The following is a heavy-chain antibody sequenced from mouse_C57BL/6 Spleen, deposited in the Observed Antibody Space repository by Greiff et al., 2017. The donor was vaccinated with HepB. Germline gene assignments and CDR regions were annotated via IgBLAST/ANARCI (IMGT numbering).Heavy chain of an antibody. CDR2: ISSGGSYT. CDR3: ARHSLSTMVYYAMDY. J-gene: IGHJ4*01. V-gene: IGHV5-6*01. D-gene: IGHD2-1*01. CDR1: GFTFSSYG. Sequence: EVQGVESGGDLVKPGGSLKLSCAASGFTFSSYGMSWVRQTPDKRLEWVATISSGGSYTYYPDSVKGRFTISRDNAKNTLCLQMSSLKSEDTAMYYCARHSLSTMVYYAMDYWGQGTSVTVSS.